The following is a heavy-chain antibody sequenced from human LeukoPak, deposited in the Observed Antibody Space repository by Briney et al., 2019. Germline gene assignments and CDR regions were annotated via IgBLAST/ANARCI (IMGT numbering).Heavy chain of an antibody. Sequence: PGGSLRLSCSASGFTFSSFAMHWVRQAPGKGPEYVAAISRNGGSTYYADSVKGRFTISRDNSKNTLYLQMSSLRAEDTAVYLCVKDLRSDFMGVLSRYLSYWGQGTLVTVSS. D-gene: IGHD2/OR15-2a*01. V-gene: IGHV3-64D*09. CDR1: GFTFSSFA. CDR2: ISRNGGST. J-gene: IGHJ4*02. CDR3: VKDLRSDFMGVLSRYLSY.